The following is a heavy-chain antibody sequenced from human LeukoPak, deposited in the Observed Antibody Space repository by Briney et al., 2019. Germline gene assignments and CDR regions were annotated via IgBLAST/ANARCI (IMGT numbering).Heavy chain of an antibody. CDR3: ARDRRGYSAYDGEGFDY. CDR2: ISADNHNT. Sequence: ASVKVSCKASGYIFANYGFSWVRQAPGQGLEWMGWISADNHNTKYAQKFQDRVTMTDDGSTSTVYMELRSLRSDDTAVYYCARDRRGYSAYDGEGFDYWGQGTLVTVSS. D-gene: IGHD5-12*01. V-gene: IGHV1-18*04. J-gene: IGHJ4*02. CDR1: GYIFANYG.